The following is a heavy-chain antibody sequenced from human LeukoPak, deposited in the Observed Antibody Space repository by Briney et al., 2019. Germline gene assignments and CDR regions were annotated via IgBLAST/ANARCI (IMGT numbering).Heavy chain of an antibody. CDR1: GFTFSNYW. CDR2: IKQDGSEK. J-gene: IGHJ4*02. D-gene: IGHD5-24*01. V-gene: IGHV3-7*01. Sequence: AGGSLRLSCAASGFTFSNYWLTWVRQAPGQGLEWVANIKQDGSEKHYVDSVKGRFTISRDNAKNSLYLQMNSLRAEDTAVYYCARDRQFAYWGQGTLVTVSS. CDR3: ARDRQFAY.